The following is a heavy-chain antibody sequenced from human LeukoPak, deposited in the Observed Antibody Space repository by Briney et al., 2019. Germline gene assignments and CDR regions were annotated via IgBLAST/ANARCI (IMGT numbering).Heavy chain of an antibody. CDR1: GLTFSSYS. D-gene: IGHD6-19*01. J-gene: IGHJ4*02. V-gene: IGHV3-48*02. CDR2: INSGSSTI. Sequence: GGSLRLSCAASGLTFSSYSMNWIRQTPGKGLEWVSYINSGSSTIYYADSVKGRFTISRDNAKNSLYLQMNSLRDEDTAVYYCARDRHSTGWYYFDYWGQGTLVTVSS. CDR3: ARDRHSTGWYYFDY.